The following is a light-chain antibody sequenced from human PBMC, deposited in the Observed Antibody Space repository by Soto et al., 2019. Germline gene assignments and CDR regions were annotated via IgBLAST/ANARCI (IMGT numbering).Light chain of an antibody. V-gene: IGKV3-11*01. Sequence: EIVITQSPATLSVSPWQRASLSCRAIQSVSTSVAWYHQNPGQAPRLLVYGASTRATGIPARFSGSGSGTDFTLTISSLQPEDFAVYYCQQSSNWPPINFGQGTRLEIK. J-gene: IGKJ5*01. CDR2: GAS. CDR3: QQSSNWPPIN. CDR1: QSVSTS.